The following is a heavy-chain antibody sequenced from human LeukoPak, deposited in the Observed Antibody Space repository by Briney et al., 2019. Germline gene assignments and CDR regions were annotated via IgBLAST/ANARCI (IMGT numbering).Heavy chain of an antibody. CDR2: ISYDGSNK. D-gene: IGHD3-10*01. Sequence: GGSLRLSCAASGFTFSSYAMHWVRQAPGKGLEWVAVISYDGSNKYYADSVKGRFTISRDNSKNTLHLQMDSLRGEDTAVYYCARDPYVYGSGSAIEYWGQGTLVTVSS. V-gene: IGHV3-30*04. CDR1: GFTFSSYA. CDR3: ARDPYVYGSGSAIEY. J-gene: IGHJ4*02.